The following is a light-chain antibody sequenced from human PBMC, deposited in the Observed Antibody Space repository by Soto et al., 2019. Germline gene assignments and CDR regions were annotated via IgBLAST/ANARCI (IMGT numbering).Light chain of an antibody. CDR2: DES. CDR1: RSVSRY. V-gene: IGKV3-11*01. J-gene: IGKJ3*01. Sequence: EIVLTQSPATLSLSPGERATLSCRASRSVSRYLAWYQQKPGQAPRLVIHDESNRATGIPARFSGSGSGTDFTLTISSLEPEDFAVYYCQQRSNWPFTVGPGTKVDIK. CDR3: QQRSNWPFT.